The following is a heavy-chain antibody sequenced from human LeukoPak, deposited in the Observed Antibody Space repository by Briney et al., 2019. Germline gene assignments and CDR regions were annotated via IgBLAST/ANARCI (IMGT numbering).Heavy chain of an antibody. CDR3: ARVRYYDFWSGYYNFDY. D-gene: IGHD3-3*01. CDR1: GFTFSTFA. CDR2: IRYDGSNK. J-gene: IGHJ4*02. V-gene: IGHV3-30*02. Sequence: GGSLRLSCAASGFTFSTFAMIWVRQAPGKGLEWVAFIRYDGSNKYYADSVKGRFTISRDNSKNTLYLQMNSLRAEDTAVYYCARVRYYDFWSGYYNFDYWGQGTLVTVSS.